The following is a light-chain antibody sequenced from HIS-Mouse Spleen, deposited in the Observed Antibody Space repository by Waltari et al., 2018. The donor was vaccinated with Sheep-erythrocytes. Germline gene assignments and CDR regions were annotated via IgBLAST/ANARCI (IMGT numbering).Light chain of an antibody. Sequence: QSALTQPRSVSGSPAQSVTISCTGTSSDVGGYNYVSWYQQHPGNAPKLMIYDVSKRPSGVPDRFSGSKSGNTASLTISGLQAEDEADYYCCSYAGSYNHVFATGTKVTVL. V-gene: IGLV2-11*01. CDR3: CSYAGSYNHV. CDR1: SSDVGGYNY. CDR2: DVS. J-gene: IGLJ1*01.